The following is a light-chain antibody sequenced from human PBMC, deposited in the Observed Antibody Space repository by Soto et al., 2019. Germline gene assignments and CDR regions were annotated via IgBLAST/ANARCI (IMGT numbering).Light chain of an antibody. J-gene: IGKJ1*01. CDR3: QQYGSSPPT. V-gene: IGKV3-20*01. Sequence: TQSPSSLSASVGDRVTLSCRASQSISRYLAWYQQKPGQGPRLLIYGASSRATGTPDRFSGSGSGTDFTLTINRLEPEDFALYYCQQYGSSPPTFGQGTKV. CDR1: QSISRY. CDR2: GAS.